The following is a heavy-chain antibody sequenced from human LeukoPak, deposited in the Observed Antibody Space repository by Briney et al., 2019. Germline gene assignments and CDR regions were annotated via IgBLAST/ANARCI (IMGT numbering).Heavy chain of an antibody. CDR2: ISSGSSYR. V-gene: IGHV3-21*01. CDR1: GFTFSRCS. J-gene: IGHJ4*02. D-gene: IGHD5-12*01. CDR3: ARGRPYIVY. Sequence: GGSLRLSCAASGFTFSRCSMNWVRQAPGKGLEWVSSISSGSSYRFYSDSVKGRFTISRDNAKNSLYLQMNSLRAEDTAVYYCARGRPYIVYWGRGTLVTVSS.